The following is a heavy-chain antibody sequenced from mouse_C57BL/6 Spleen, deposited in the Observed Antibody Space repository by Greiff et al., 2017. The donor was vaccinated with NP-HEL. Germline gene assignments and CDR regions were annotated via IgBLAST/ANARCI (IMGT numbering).Heavy chain of an antibody. CDR2: INPNNGGP. D-gene: IGHD2-3*01. J-gene: IGHJ4*01. CDR3: ARLDGYYHYYAKDY. V-gene: IGHV1-18*01. Sequence: EVQLQESGPELVKPGASLKLPCKASGYKFTDYNMDWLKRSHGKSLEWIGDINPNNGGPIYNQKFKGKATLTVDKSSSTAYMELRSLTSEDTAVYYCARLDGYYHYYAKDYWGQGTSVTVSS. CDR1: GYKFTDYN.